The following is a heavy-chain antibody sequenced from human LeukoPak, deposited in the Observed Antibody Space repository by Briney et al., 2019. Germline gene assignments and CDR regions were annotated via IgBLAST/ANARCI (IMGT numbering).Heavy chain of an antibody. CDR2: IRYYGSNE. J-gene: IGHJ4*03. D-gene: IGHD2/OR15-2a*01. Sequence: GSLRLSCAASGFTFSSYGMHWVRQAPGKGLEWVAFIRYYGSNEYYADSVKGRFTISRDNSKNTLYLQMNSLRAEDTAVYYCAKDIAFSMTYWGQGTPVTVSS. CDR3: AKDIAFSMTY. CDR1: GFTFSSYG. V-gene: IGHV3-30*02.